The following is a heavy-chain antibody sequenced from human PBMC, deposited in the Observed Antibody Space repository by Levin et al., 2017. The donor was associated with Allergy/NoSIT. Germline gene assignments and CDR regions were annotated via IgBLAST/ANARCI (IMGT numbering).Heavy chain of an antibody. CDR1: AYTFTDYY. D-gene: IGHD6-13*01. CDR2: INPNSGGT. J-gene: IGHJ5*02. Sequence: ASVKVSCKASAYTFTDYYLHWVRQAPGQGLEWMGWINPNSGGTNYAQNFQDRIIMTRDTSISTAYMELTRLKSDDTAVYYCAREYGSPHGWFDPWGQGTLVTVSS. CDR3: AREYGSPHGWFDP. V-gene: IGHV1-2*02.